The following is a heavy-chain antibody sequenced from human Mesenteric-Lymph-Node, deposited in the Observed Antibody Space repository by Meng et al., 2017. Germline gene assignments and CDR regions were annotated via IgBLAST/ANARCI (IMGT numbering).Heavy chain of an antibody. CDR3: ARTTVVTPRDGAFDI. Sequence: GGSLRLSCKGSGYSFTSYWIGWVRQMPGKGLEWMGIIYPGDSDTRYSPSFQGQVTISADKSISTAYLQWSSLKASDTAMYYCARTTVVTPRDGAFDIWGQGTMVTVSS. V-gene: IGHV5-51*01. J-gene: IGHJ3*02. CDR2: IYPGDSDT. CDR1: GYSFTSYW. D-gene: IGHD4-23*01.